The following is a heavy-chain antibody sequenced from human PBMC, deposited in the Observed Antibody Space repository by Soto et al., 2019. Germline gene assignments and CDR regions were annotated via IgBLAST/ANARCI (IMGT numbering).Heavy chain of an antibody. J-gene: IGHJ4*02. D-gene: IGHD1-26*01. V-gene: IGHV3-48*02. CDR1: GFTFGGYS. Sequence: GGSLRLSCAASGFTFGGYSMNWVRQAPGKGLEWISYISSLSSPRYYAESVEGRFIISRDNAKNSLYLQMNSLRDEDTAVYFCVREDILGARSFDYWGQGTRVTVSS. CDR2: ISSLSSPR. CDR3: VREDILGARSFDY.